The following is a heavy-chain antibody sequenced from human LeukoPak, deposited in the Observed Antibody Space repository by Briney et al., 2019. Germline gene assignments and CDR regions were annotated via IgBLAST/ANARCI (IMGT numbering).Heavy chain of an antibody. D-gene: IGHD3-10*01. V-gene: IGHV3-7*03. Sequence: GGSLRLSCAASGFTFSSYWMSWVRQAPGKGLGWVANIKQDGSEKYYVDSVKGRFTISRDNAKNSLYLQMNSLRAEDTAVYYCARDWGEQTAYYYYYYGMDVWGKGTTVTVSS. CDR2: IKQDGSEK. CDR1: GFTFSSYW. J-gene: IGHJ6*04. CDR3: ARDWGEQTAYYYYYYGMDV.